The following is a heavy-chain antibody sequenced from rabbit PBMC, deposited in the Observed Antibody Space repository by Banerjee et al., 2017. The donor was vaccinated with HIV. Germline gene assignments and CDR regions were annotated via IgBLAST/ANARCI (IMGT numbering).Heavy chain of an antibody. CDR2: IDTGSGGNT. D-gene: IGHD8-1*01. J-gene: IGHJ6*01. CDR1: GIDFSSYYR. Sequence: QQQLEESGGGLVKPGGTLTLTCKASGIDFSSYYRMCWVRQAPGKGLEWIACIDTGSGGNTCYASWAKGRFTISKTSSTTVTLQMTSLTAADTATYFCARGGVGTTYPYGGMDLWGPGTLVT. CDR3: ARGGVGTTYPYGGMDL. V-gene: IGHV1S45*01.